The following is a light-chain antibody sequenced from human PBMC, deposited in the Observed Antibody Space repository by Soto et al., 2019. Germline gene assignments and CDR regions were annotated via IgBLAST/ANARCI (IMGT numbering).Light chain of an antibody. CDR3: SSYADFNNVL. V-gene: IGLV2-8*01. Sequence: QSALTQPPSASGSPGQSVTISCTGTSSDLRDSDFISWYQLYPGKAPKLMIYEVTKRPSRVPDRFSGSKSVNMAYLTVSGLQAEDEAEYYCSSYADFNNVLFGGGTQLTVL. J-gene: IGLJ3*02. CDR1: SSDLRDSDF. CDR2: EVT.